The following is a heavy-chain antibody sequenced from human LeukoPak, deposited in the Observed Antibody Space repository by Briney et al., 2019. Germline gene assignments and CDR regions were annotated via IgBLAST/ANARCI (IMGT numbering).Heavy chain of an antibody. CDR2: IIPIFGTA. CDR1: GGTFSSYA. V-gene: IGHV1-69*13. Sequence: SVKVSCKASGGTFSSYAISWVRQAPGQGLEWMGGIIPIFGTANYAQKFQGRVTITADESTSTAYMELSSLRSEDTAVYYCAVYTVVPAAYYYYYYMDVWGKGTTVTVSS. CDR3: AVYTVVPAAYYYYYYMDV. D-gene: IGHD2-2*01. J-gene: IGHJ6*03.